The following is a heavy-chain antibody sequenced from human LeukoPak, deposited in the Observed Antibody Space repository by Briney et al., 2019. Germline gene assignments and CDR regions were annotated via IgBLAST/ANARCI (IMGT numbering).Heavy chain of an antibody. CDR2: IYGGGST. Sequence: GGSLRLSCAASGFTVSSNFMSWVRQAPGKGLEWVSLIYGGGSTYYADSVKSRFTISRDNSKNTLYLQMNSLRAEDTAVYYCAAGIVAAFGVFDYWGQGTLVTVSS. CDR1: GFTVSSNF. D-gene: IGHD1-26*01. CDR3: AAGIVAAFGVFDY. J-gene: IGHJ4*02. V-gene: IGHV3-66*02.